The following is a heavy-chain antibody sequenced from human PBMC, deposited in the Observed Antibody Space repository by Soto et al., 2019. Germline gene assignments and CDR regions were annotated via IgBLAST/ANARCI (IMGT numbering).Heavy chain of an antibody. J-gene: IGHJ4*02. CDR2: IYYNGNT. D-gene: IGHD7-27*01. CDR3: TRANWYSEY. CDR1: GGSISNHY. Sequence: QVQLQESGPGLVNPSETLSLTCTVSGGSISNHYWSWIRQPPGKGLEWIGYIYYNGNTNYNPSLKSRVTMSVDTSKNHISLKLSSVTAADTAVYYCTRANWYSEYWGQGTLVTVSS. V-gene: IGHV4-59*11.